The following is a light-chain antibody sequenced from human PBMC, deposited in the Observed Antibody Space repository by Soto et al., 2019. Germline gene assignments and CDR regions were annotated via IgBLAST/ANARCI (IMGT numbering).Light chain of an antibody. CDR2: AAS. J-gene: IGKJ1*01. CDR1: QSISSY. Sequence: DIQMTQSPSSLSASVGDRVTITCRASQSISSYLNWYQQKPGKAPKLLIYAASSLQSGVLSRFSGSGSGTDFTLTISRLQPEDFATYYCQQSYRTPTFGQGTKVDIK. V-gene: IGKV1-39*01. CDR3: QQSYRTPT.